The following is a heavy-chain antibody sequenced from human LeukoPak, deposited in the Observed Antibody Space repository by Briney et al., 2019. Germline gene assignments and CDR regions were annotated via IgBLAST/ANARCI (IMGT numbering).Heavy chain of an antibody. J-gene: IGHJ5*02. CDR3: ARDGSGISYGNWFDP. V-gene: IGHV3-21*01. CDR1: GFSFSIYA. CDR2: IIGNGRDI. D-gene: IGHD3-10*01. Sequence: PGGSLRLSCAASGFSFSIYAMNWVRQAPGKGLEWVSLIIGNGRDIRYADSVKGRFTISRDNAKNSVYLQMNSLRVEDTAVYYCARDGSGISYGNWFDPWGQGTLVTVSS.